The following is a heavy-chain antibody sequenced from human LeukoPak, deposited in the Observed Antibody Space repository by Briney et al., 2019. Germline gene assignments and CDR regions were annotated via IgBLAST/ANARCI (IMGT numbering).Heavy chain of an antibody. CDR2: ISGSGGST. CDR3: AKGLFYCNGGSCYSDFTYYFDY. V-gene: IGHV3-23*01. Sequence: GGSLRLSCAASGFTFSSYAMSWVRQAPGKGLEWVSAISGSGGSTYYADSVKGRFTISRDNSKNTLYLQMNSLRAEDTAVYYCAKGLFYCNGGSCYSDFTYYFDYWGQGTLVTVSS. CDR1: GFTFSSYA. D-gene: IGHD2-15*01. J-gene: IGHJ4*02.